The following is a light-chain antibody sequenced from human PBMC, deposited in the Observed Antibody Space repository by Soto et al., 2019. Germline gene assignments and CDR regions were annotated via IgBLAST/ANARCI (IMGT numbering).Light chain of an antibody. CDR3: QSYDSSLSGNYV. CDR2: GNS. J-gene: IGLJ1*01. CDR1: GSNIGAPYD. V-gene: IGLV1-40*01. Sequence: QSVLTQPPSLSGAPGQRVTISCTGSGSNIGAPYDVHWYQHLPGTAPKLLIYGNSNRPSGVPDRFSGSKSGTSASLAITGLQAEDEADYYCQSYDSSLSGNYVFGTGTKVTVL.